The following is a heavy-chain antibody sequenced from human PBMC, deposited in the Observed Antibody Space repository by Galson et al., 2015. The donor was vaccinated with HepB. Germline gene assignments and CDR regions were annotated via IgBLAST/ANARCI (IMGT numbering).Heavy chain of an antibody. Sequence: SLRLSCAASGFTFYGFSMNWIRQAPGKGLEWVSSISSSGSYSYYADSLQGRFGVSRDNAKNSLFLQMNSLRAEDTAVYYCARERDRSDSDDAFDIWGQGTRVAVSS. D-gene: IGHD3-22*01. V-gene: IGHV3-21*01. CDR3: ARERDRSDSDDAFDI. CDR1: GFTFYGFS. J-gene: IGHJ3*02. CDR2: ISSSGSYS.